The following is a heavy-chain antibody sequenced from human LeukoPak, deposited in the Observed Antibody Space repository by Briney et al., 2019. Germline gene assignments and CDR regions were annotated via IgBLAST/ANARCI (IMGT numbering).Heavy chain of an antibody. CDR3: ARYVVALLGSHYFDY. D-gene: IGHD2-15*01. V-gene: IGHV4-34*01. J-gene: IGHJ4*02. CDR1: GGSFSGYY. CDR2: INHSGST. Sequence: SETLSLTCAVYGGSFSGYYWSWIRQPPGKGLEWIGEINHSGSTNYNPSLKSRVTISVDTSKNQFSLKLSSVTAADTAVYYCARYVVALLGSHYFDYWGQGTLVTVSS.